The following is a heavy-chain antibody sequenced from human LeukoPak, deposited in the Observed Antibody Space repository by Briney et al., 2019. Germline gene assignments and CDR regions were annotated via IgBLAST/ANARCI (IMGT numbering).Heavy chain of an antibody. J-gene: IGHJ5*02. CDR2: AGNGNT. Sequence: AGNGNTKYSQKFQGRVTITRDTSASTAYMELSSLRSEDTAVYYCARNYYYDSSGYYYNWFDPWGQGTLVTVSS. V-gene: IGHV1-3*01. CDR3: ARNYYYDSSGYYYNWFDP. D-gene: IGHD3-22*01.